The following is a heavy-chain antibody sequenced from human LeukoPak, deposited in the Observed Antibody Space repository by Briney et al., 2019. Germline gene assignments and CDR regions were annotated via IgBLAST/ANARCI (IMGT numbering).Heavy chain of an antibody. CDR1: GFTFSSYG. D-gene: IGHD3-10*01. CDR3: ASPYYYASGSFDV. V-gene: IGHV3-30*03. J-gene: IGHJ4*02. CDR2: ISYDGSNK. Sequence: SGGSLRLSCAASGFTFSSYGMHWVRQAPGKGLEWVAVISYDGSNKYYADSVKVRFTISRDNSKNTLYLQMNSLRAEDTAVYYCASPYYYASGSFDVWGQGTLVTVSS.